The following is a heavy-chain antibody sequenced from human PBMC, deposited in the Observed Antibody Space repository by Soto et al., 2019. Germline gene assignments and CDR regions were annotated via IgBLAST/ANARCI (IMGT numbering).Heavy chain of an antibody. J-gene: IGHJ4*02. CDR1: GYTFTSYS. V-gene: IGHV1-18*01. D-gene: IGHD5-18*01. CDR3: ARDVGYGLIDY. CDR2: ISAYNGNT. Sequence: QVQLVQSGAEVKKPGASVKVSCKASGYTFTSYSINWVRQAPGQGLEWMGWISAYNGNTYHARKLQGRVTMTTDTSTSTAYMELRSLRSDDTTVYYCARDVGYGLIDYWGQGTLVTVSS.